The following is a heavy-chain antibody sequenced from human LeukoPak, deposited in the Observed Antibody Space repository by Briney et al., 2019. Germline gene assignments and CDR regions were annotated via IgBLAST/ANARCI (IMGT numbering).Heavy chain of an antibody. CDR2: IYGSGGT. CDR3: ARVSGSYDAVDY. J-gene: IGHJ4*02. V-gene: IGHV4-61*02. Sequence: SQTLSLTCSVSGVSNISGSYYWSWIRQPAGKGLEWIGRIYGSGGTDYNPSLKSRVDMSVDPSKRQFSLKLRSVTPTDTAVYFCARVSGSYDAVDYWGQGTLVTVFS. CDR1: GVSNISGSYY. D-gene: IGHD1-26*01.